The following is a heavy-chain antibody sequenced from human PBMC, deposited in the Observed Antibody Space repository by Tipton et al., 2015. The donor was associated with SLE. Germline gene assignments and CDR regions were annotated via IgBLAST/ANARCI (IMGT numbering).Heavy chain of an antibody. J-gene: IGHJ1*01. Sequence: SLRLSCAASGFTFSSYWMHWVRQAPGKGLVWVSRINSDGSSTTYADSVKGRFTISRDNAKNTLYLQMNSLRAEDTAVYYCARGLDWSVAGTAYFPHWGQGTLVTVSS. V-gene: IGHV3-74*03. D-gene: IGHD6-19*01. CDR3: ARGLDWSVAGTAYFPH. CDR2: INSDGSST. CDR1: GFTFSSYW.